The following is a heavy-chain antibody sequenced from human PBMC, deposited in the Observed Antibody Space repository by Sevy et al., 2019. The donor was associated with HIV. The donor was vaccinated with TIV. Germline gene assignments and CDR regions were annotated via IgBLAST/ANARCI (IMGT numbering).Heavy chain of an antibody. CDR3: TRDFGWELLVDY. J-gene: IGHJ4*02. V-gene: IGHV3-49*04. D-gene: IGHD1-26*01. CDR1: GFTFGDYA. CDR2: IRSKAYGGKT. Sequence: GGSLRLSCTASGFTFGDYAMSWVRQAPGKGLEWVGFIRSKAYGGKTEYATSVKGRFTISREDSKSIAYLKMNSLKTEDTAVYYCTRDFGWELLVDYWGQGTLVTVSS.